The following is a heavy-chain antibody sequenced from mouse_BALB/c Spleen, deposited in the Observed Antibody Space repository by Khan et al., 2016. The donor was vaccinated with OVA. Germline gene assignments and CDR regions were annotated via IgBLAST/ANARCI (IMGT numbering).Heavy chain of an antibody. J-gene: IGHJ3*01. V-gene: IGHV1S81*02. CDR3: TRSGWAAFAY. CDR2: INPSNGGT. D-gene: IGHD1-1*02. Sequence: QVQLQQPGAELVKPGASVKLSCKASGYTFTSYYIYWVKQRPGQGLEWIGGINPSNGGTYFNEKFESKATLTVDKSSSTAFMPVSSLTSEDSAVYYCTRSGWAAFAYWGQGTLVTVSA. CDR1: GYTFTSYY.